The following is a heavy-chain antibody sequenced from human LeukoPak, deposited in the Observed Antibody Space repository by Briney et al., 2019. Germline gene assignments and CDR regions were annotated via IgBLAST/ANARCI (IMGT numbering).Heavy chain of an antibody. CDR1: GFTFSTYA. V-gene: IGHV3-23*01. CDR3: AKVGDGHCSTTSCYGLFDP. D-gene: IGHD2-2*01. Sequence: GGSLRLSCAATGFTFSTYAMTWVRQAPGKGLEWVSVISASGGSSYYAASVKGRFTISRDNSKNMLYVEMNSLRVEDTAVYYCAKVGDGHCSTTSCYGLFDPWGQGTLVTVSS. CDR2: ISASGGSS. J-gene: IGHJ5*02.